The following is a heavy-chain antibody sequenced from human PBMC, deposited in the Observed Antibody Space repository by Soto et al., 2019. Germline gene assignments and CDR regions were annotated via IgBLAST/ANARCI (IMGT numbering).Heavy chain of an antibody. CDR1: GFNFSSHC. Sequence: GGSLRHSCAASGFNFSSHCNSRLRQAPGKGLEWVANIKQDGSEKYYVDSVKGRFTISRDNAKNSLYLQMNSLRAEDTAVCYCAKTVSSGWYAHYFDYWGQGTLVTVSS. CDR2: IKQDGSEK. CDR3: AKTVSSGWYAHYFDY. D-gene: IGHD6-19*01. J-gene: IGHJ4*02. V-gene: IGHV3-7*01.